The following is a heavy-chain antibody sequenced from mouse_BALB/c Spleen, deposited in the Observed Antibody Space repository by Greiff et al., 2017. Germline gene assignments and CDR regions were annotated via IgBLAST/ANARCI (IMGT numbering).Heavy chain of an antibody. Sequence: VQLQESGAELARPGASVKLSCKASGYTFTSYWMQWVNQRPGQGLEWIGAIYPGDGDTRYTQKFKGKATLTADKSSSTAYMQLSSLASEDSAVYYCAREPIYYGYDDAMDYWGQGTSVTVSS. CDR1: GYTFTSYW. V-gene: IGHV1-87*01. J-gene: IGHJ4*01. CDR3: AREPIYYGYDDAMDY. D-gene: IGHD2-2*01. CDR2: IYPGDGDT.